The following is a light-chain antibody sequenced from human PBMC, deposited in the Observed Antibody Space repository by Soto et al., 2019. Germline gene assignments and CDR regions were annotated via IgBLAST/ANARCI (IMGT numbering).Light chain of an antibody. Sequence: QSLLTQPPSVSAAAGPKVTISCAGSSSNIGNNYVSWYQQLPGTAPKLLIYDNDKRPSGIPDRFSGSKSGTSATVGITGLQTGDEADYYCGTWDSSLSAYVFGTGTKVTVL. CDR3: GTWDSSLSAYV. CDR1: SSNIGNNY. J-gene: IGLJ1*01. V-gene: IGLV1-51*01. CDR2: DND.